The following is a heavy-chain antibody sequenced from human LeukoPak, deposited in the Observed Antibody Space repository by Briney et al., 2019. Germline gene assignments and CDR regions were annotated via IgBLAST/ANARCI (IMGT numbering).Heavy chain of an antibody. CDR2: INHRGGT. V-gene: IGHV4-34*01. CDR1: GESFSGYY. J-gene: IGHJ5*02. CDR3: ARGGGGVPAARLFKPGNGFAP. Sequence: PSETLSLTCAVYGESFSGYYWSWIRQPPGKGLGWIGEINHRGGTNYNPSLKSRVTISVDTSKNQFSLKLSSVTAADTAVYYCARGGGGVPAARLFKPGNGFAPWGQGALVTVSS. D-gene: IGHD2-2*01.